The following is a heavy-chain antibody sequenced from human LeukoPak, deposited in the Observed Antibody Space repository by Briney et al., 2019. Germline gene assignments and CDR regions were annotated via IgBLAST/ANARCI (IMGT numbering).Heavy chain of an antibody. D-gene: IGHD5-24*01. CDR2: IYYSGST. V-gene: IGHV4-30-4*08. Sequence: SETLSLTCSVSGGSISSYSWSWIRQPPGKGLEWIGYIYYSGSTYYNPSLKSRVTISVDTSKNQFSLKLSSVTAADTAVYYCARSRDGYNYDYWGQGTLVTVSS. CDR3: ARSRDGYNYDY. CDR1: GGSISSYS. J-gene: IGHJ4*02.